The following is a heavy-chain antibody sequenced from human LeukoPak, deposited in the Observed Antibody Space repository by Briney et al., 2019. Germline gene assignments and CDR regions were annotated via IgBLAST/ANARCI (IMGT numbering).Heavy chain of an antibody. CDR2: INPTRAGT. D-gene: IGHD3-16*02. J-gene: IGHJ4*02. CDR3: ARGNDNIWGSYPSGF. CDR1: GYTFTAYY. V-gene: IGHV1-2*02. Sequence: ASVKVSFKASGYTFTAYYMHWVRQAPGQGLEWMGWINPTRAGTKYAQKFQDRVTLTRHTSINTAFMGLSRLRSDDTAVYYCARGNDNIWGSYPSGFWGQGTLVTVSS.